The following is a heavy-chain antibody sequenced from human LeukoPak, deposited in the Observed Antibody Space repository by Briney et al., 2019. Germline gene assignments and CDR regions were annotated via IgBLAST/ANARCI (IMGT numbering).Heavy chain of an antibody. V-gene: IGHV4-34*01. CDR1: GGSFSGYY. D-gene: IGHD5-24*01. CDR3: AREMEEGQYDAFDI. Sequence: TPSETLSLTCAVYGGSFSGYYWSWICQPPGRGLEWIGEINHRGSTNYNPSLKSRVTISIDTSKKQFSLKVSSVTAADTAVYYCAREMEEGQYDAFDIWGQGEMVTVSS. CDR2: INHRGST. J-gene: IGHJ3*02.